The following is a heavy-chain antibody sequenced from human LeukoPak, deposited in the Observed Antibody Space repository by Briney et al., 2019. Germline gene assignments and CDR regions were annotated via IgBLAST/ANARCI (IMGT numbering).Heavy chain of an antibody. D-gene: IGHD3-22*01. J-gene: IGHJ4*02. CDR2: IKQDGSEK. CDR3: ATIDGHYDSSAY. CDR1: GFTFSDYS. Sequence: GGSLRLSCAASGFTFSDYSMNWVRQAPGKGLEWVANIKQDGSEKYYVDSVKGRFTISRDNAKNSLYLQMNSLRSEDTAVYYCATIDGHYDSSAYWGQGTLVIVSS. V-gene: IGHV3-7*03.